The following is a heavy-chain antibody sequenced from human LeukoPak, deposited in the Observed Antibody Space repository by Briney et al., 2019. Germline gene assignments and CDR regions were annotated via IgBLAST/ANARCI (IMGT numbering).Heavy chain of an antibody. J-gene: IGHJ4*02. D-gene: IGHD1-26*01. CDR2: ISSSSSTI. CDR1: GFTFSSYS. CDR3: ARDLPVVGAPGFDY. V-gene: IGHV3-48*04. Sequence: GGSLRLSCAASGFTFSSYSMNWVRQAPGKGLEWVSYISSSSSTIYYADSVKGRFTISRDNAKNSLFLQMNSLRAEDTAFYYCARDLPVVGAPGFDYWGQGTLVTVSS.